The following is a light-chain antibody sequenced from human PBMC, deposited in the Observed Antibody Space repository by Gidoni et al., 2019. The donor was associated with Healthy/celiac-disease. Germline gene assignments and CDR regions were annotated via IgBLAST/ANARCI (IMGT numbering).Light chain of an antibody. CDR1: QSISSW. J-gene: IGKJ1*01. CDR3: QQYNSYWT. V-gene: IGKV1-5*03. Sequence: DIQMTQSPSTLSASVGDRVTITCRPSQSISSWLAWYQQKPGKAPKLLIYKASSLESGVPSRFSGSGSGTEFTLTISSLQPDDVATYYCQQYNSYWTFGQGTKVEIK. CDR2: KAS.